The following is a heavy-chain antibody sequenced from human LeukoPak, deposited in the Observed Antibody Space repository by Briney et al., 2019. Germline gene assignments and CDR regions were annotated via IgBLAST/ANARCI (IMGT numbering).Heavy chain of an antibody. Sequence: ASVKVSCKASGYTFTSYAMHWVRQAPGQRLEWMGWINAGNGNTKCSQKFQGRVTITRDTSASTAYMELSSLRSEDTAVYYCARSIVGVTRSAFDIWGQGTMVTVSS. CDR2: INAGNGNT. CDR1: GYTFTSYA. D-gene: IGHD1-26*01. V-gene: IGHV1-3*01. J-gene: IGHJ3*02. CDR3: ARSIVGVTRSAFDI.